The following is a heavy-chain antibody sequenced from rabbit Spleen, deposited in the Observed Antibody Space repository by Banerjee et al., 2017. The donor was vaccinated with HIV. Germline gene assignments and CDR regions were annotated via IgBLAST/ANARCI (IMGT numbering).Heavy chain of an antibody. CDR2: IDTSSGTT. J-gene: IGHJ4*01. Sequence: QSLEESGGDLVKPGASLTLTCTASGFSFSSSYYMCWVRQAPGKGLEWIGCIDTSSGTTYYASWAKGRFTISKTSSTTVTLQMTSLTAADTATYFCATNTDGVIDYLDLWGPGTLVTVS. D-gene: IGHD1-1*01. V-gene: IGHV1S40*01. CDR3: ATNTDGVIDYLDL. CDR1: GFSFSSSYY.